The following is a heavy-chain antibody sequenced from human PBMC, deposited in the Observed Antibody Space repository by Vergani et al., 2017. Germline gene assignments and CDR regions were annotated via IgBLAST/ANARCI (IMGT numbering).Heavy chain of an antibody. CDR1: DDSIRRYY. Sequence: QVLVQESGPGLVKPSETLSLTCAVSDDSIRRYYFNWIRHFPGKGLEWIGYVFYTGKTYHNPSLKGRGTLSVDTPNNQLSLKLTSVTAADTAVYFCARWNGDLNAFDIWGQGTMVTVSS. J-gene: IGHJ3*02. D-gene: IGHD1-1*01. CDR2: VFYTGKT. CDR3: ARWNGDLNAFDI. V-gene: IGHV4-59*01.